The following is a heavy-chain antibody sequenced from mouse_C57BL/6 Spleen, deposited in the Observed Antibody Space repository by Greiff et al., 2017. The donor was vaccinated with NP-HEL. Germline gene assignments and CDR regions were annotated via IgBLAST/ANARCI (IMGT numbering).Heavy chain of an antibody. CDR2: IWSGGST. CDR3: ARTSYDGPRYFDV. V-gene: IGHV2-2*01. D-gene: IGHD2-3*01. J-gene: IGHJ1*03. Sequence: QVQLQQSGPGLVQPSQSLSITCTVSGFSLTSYGVHWVRQSPGKGLEWLGVIWSGGSTDYNAAFISRLSISKDNSKSQVFFKMNSLQADDTAIYYCARTSYDGPRYFDVWGTGTTVTVSS. CDR1: GFSLTSYG.